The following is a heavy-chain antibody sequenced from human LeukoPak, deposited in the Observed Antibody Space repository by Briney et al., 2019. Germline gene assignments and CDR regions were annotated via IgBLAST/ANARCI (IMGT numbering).Heavy chain of an antibody. Sequence: PGGSLRLSCSASGFIFSNYWMTWGRQAPGKGLEWVANIKPDGSENYYLDSVKGRFPISRDNAKKSMYLQMNSLRAEDTAVYFCARDMIILQSWGQGTLVTVSS. V-gene: IGHV3-7*04. CDR3: ARDMIILQS. CDR2: IKPDGSEN. J-gene: IGHJ5*02. CDR1: GFIFSNYW. D-gene: IGHD3-16*01.